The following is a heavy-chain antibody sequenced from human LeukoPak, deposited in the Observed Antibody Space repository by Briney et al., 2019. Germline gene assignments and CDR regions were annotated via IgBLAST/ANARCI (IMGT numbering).Heavy chain of an antibody. CDR2: IYYSGST. Sequence: SESLSLTCTVSGGSISSYYWSWIRQPPGKGLEWIGYIYYSGSTSYNPSLKSRVTISVDTSKNQFSLKLSSVTAADTAVYYCARRESSGYFDYWGHGNLVTVSS. CDR3: ARRESSGYFDY. D-gene: IGHD6-19*01. J-gene: IGHJ4*01. CDR1: GGSISSYY. V-gene: IGHV4-59*08.